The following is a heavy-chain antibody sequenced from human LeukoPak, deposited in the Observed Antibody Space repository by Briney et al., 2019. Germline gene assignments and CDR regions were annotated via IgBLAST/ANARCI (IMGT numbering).Heavy chain of an antibody. V-gene: IGHV1-8*03. CDR2: MNPNSGNT. CDR1: GYTFTSYD. D-gene: IGHD5-12*01. Sequence: ASVKVSCKASGYTFTSYDINWVRQATGQGLEWMGWMNPNSGNTGYAQKFQGRVTITRNTSISTAYMELGSLRSEDRAVYYCARGIFINGYETPRFDHWGQGTLVTVSS. CDR3: ARGIFINGYETPRFDH. J-gene: IGHJ5*02.